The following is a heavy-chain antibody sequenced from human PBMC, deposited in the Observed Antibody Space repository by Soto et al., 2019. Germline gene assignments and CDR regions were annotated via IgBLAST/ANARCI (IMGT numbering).Heavy chain of an antibody. Sequence: EVQLVESGGGLVQPGGSLRLSCAASGFTFSDHYMDWVRQAPGKGLEWVGRTRNKANSYTTEYAASVKGRFTISRDDSKNSLYLQMNSLKTEDTAVYYCARGWLRGFDNWGEGTLVTVSS. J-gene: IGHJ4*02. D-gene: IGHD5-12*01. CDR2: TRNKANSYTT. CDR1: GFTFSDHY. CDR3: ARGWLRGFDN. V-gene: IGHV3-72*01.